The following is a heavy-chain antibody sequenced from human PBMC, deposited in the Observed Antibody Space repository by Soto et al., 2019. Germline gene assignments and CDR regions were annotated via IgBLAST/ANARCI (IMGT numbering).Heavy chain of an antibody. Sequence: GGSLRLSCAASGFTFSSYAMGWVRQAPGKGLEWVSAISGSGGSTYYADSVKGRFTISRDNSKNTLYLQMNSLRAEDTAVYYCANRAGYYDSSGYHNWFDPWGQGTLVTVSS. CDR2: ISGSGGST. CDR1: GFTFSSYA. J-gene: IGHJ5*02. D-gene: IGHD3-22*01. CDR3: ANRAGYYDSSGYHNWFDP. V-gene: IGHV3-23*01.